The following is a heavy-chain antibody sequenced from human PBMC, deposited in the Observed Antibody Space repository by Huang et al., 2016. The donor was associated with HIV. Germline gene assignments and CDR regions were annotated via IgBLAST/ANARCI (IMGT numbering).Heavy chain of an antibody. V-gene: IGHV3-74*01. CDR3: ARGSRQGKYYYGSGTAY. CDR2: IKSDGSRT. Sequence: EVQLVESGGGLVQPGGSLRLSCAASGFTFRSYWMHWVRQVPGKGLLWVSQIKSDGSRTSYADSVKGRFTISRDNAKNTLYLQMNSLRAEDTAVYYCARGSRQGKYYYGSGTAYWGQGTLVTVSS. D-gene: IGHD3-10*01. CDR1: GFTFRSYW. J-gene: IGHJ4*02.